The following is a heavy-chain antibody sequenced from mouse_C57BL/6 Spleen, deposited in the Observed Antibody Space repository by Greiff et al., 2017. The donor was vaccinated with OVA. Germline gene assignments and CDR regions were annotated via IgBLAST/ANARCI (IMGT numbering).Heavy chain of an antibody. Sequence: VKLVESGAELVRPGASVTLSCKASGYTFTDYEMHWVKQTPVHGLEWIGAIDPETGGTAYNQKFKGKAILTADKSSSTAYMELRSLTSEDSAVYYCTRSTTVVARYFDVWGTGTTVTVSS. CDR2: IDPETGGT. CDR1: GYTFTDYE. D-gene: IGHD1-1*01. J-gene: IGHJ1*03. CDR3: TRSTTVVARYFDV. V-gene: IGHV1-15*01.